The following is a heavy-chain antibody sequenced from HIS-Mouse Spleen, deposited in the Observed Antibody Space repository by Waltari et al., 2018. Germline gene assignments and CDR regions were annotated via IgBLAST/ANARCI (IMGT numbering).Heavy chain of an antibody. J-gene: IGHJ4*02. CDR2: TYYRSKWYN. D-gene: IGHD6-13*01. V-gene: IGHV6-1*01. CDR3: ARSGFVAAAGTIDY. Sequence: QVQLQQSGPGLVKTSQTLPLTCALSGDSGFRNRSPWNLIRQPPSRGLEWLGRTYYRSKWYNDYAVSVKSRITINPDTSKNQFSLQLNSVTPEDTAVYYCARSGFVAAAGTIDYWGQGTLVTVSS. CDR1: GDSGFRNRSP.